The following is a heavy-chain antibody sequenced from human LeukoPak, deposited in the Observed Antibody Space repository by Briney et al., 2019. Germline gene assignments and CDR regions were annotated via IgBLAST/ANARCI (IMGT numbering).Heavy chain of an antibody. CDR2: ISGSGGST. V-gene: IGHV3-23*01. D-gene: IGHD3-16*02. Sequence: PGGSLRLSCAASGFTFSSYAMSWVRPAPGKGLEWVSAISGSGGSTYYADSVKGRFTISRDNSKNTLYLQMNSLRAEDTAVYYCAKDGVLVFGGVIVMDYWGQGTLVTVSS. CDR1: GFTFSSYA. CDR3: AKDGVLVFGGVIVMDY. J-gene: IGHJ4*02.